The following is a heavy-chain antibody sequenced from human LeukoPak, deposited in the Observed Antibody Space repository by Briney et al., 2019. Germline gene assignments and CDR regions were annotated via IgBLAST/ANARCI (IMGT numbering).Heavy chain of an antibody. Sequence: PGGSLRLSCAASGFTFSSYAMSWVRQAPGRGLEWVSAISGSGGSTYYADSVKGRFTISRDNSKNTLYLQMNSLRAEDTAVYYCAKIAAAGTLGVAYYYMDVWGKGTTVTVSS. CDR1: GFTFSSYA. CDR2: ISGSGGST. V-gene: IGHV3-23*01. CDR3: AKIAAAGTLGVAYYYMDV. D-gene: IGHD6-13*01. J-gene: IGHJ6*03.